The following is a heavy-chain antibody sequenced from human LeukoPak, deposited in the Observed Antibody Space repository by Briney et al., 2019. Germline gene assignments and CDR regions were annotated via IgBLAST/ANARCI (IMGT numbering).Heavy chain of an antibody. CDR3: ARLGGCTTTSCYVHWFDP. J-gene: IGHJ5*02. CDR2: IYYSGST. Sequence: PAVTLSLTCEVSGGSLTGYYWSWIRQPPGKGLEWIGYIYYSGSTNYNPSLKSRVTISVDTSKNQFSLKLYSVTAADTAVYYCARLGGCTTTSCYVHWFDPWGQGTLVT. D-gene: IGHD2-2*01. V-gene: IGHV4-59*01. CDR1: GGSLTGYY.